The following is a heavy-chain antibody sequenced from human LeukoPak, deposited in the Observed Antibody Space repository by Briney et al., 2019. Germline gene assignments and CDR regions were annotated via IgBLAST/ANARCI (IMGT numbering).Heavy chain of an antibody. CDR1: GFTFSSYW. Sequence: PGGSLRLSCAASGFTFSSYWMSWVRQAPGKGLEWVANIKQDGSEKYYVGSVKGRFTISRYNAKNSLYLQMNSLRAEDTAVYSCARDRSHMDVWGKGTTVTVSS. J-gene: IGHJ6*03. CDR3: ARDRSHMDV. V-gene: IGHV3-7*01. CDR2: IKQDGSEK.